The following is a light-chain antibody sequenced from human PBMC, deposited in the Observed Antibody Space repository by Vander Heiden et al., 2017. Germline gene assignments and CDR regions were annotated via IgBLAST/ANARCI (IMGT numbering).Light chain of an antibody. CDR2: EDN. CDR1: SGSIASNY. CDR3: QAYDSSNRV. V-gene: IGLV6-57*01. J-gene: IGLJ3*02. Sequence: NFMLPPPHSVSESPGKTVTISCTRSSGSIASNYVQWYQQRPGSSPTTVIYEDNQRPSGVPERFSGSIDSSTNSASLTSAGLKTEDEADYYCQAYDSSNRVFGGGTKLTVL.